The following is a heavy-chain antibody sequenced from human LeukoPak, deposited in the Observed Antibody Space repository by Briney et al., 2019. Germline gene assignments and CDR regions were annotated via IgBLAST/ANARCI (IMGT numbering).Heavy chain of an antibody. CDR2: IIPIFGSA. J-gene: IGHJ1*01. D-gene: IGHD3-16*02. CDR3: AIDTPLGPYRYLNH. Sequence: SVKVSCKASGGAFNTYTFTWMRQAPGQGLQWMGGIIPIFGSATYAQRFQGRVTITADESTSTAYMQLSSLMSEDTAVCFCAIDTPLGPYRYLNHGGQGTLVTVSS. V-gene: IGHV1-69*13. CDR1: GGAFNTYT.